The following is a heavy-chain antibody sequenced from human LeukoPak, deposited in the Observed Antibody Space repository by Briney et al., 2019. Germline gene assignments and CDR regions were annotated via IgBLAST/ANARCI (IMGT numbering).Heavy chain of an antibody. D-gene: IGHD5-12*01. CDR3: ARLRGVYSGYDSV. CDR2: INHSGST. V-gene: IGHV4-34*01. CDR1: GGSFSGYY. J-gene: IGHJ6*04. Sequence: PSETLSLTCAVYGGSFSGYYWSWIRQPPGKGLEWIGEINHSGSTNYNPSLKSRVTISVDTSKNQFSLQLSSVTAADTAVYYCARLRGVYSGYDSVWGKGTTVTVSS.